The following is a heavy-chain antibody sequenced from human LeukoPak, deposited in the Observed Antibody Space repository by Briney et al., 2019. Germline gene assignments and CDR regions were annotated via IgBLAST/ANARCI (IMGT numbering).Heavy chain of an antibody. CDR3: ARSSGRGRRGYYYYYYMDV. V-gene: IGHV1-18*01. CDR1: GYTFTSYG. CDR2: ISAYNGNT. D-gene: IGHD6-19*01. J-gene: IGHJ6*03. Sequence: ASVKVSCKASGYTFTSYGISWVRQAPGQGLEWMGWISAYNGNTNYAQKLQGRVTMTTDTSTSTAYMELRSLRSDDTAVYYCARSSGRGRRGYYYYYYMDVWGKGTTVTVSS.